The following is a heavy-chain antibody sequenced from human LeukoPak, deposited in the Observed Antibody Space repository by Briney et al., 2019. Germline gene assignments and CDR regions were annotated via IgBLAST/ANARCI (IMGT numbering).Heavy chain of an antibody. D-gene: IGHD5-12*01. CDR1: GGTFSSYA. CDR3: ASGGVSGYDFDY. CDR2: IIPIFGTA. V-gene: IGHV1-69*13. Sequence: SVKVSCKASGGTFSSYAISWVRQAPGQGLEWMGGIIPIFGTANYAQKFQGRVTITADESTSTAYMELSSLRSEDTAVYYCASGGVSGYDFDYWGQGTLVTVSS. J-gene: IGHJ4*02.